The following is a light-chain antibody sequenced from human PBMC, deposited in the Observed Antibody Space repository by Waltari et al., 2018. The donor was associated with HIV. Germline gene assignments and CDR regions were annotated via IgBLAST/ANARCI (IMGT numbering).Light chain of an antibody. V-gene: IGKV1-5*03. J-gene: IGKJ1*01. CDR1: PRMSTC. CDR2: AAS. Sequence: DTQMSQSHFTVCASIGDRVSITGRASPRMSTCLAWYRLQPGKVPKLLIHAASSLESGVSTRFSGSRTGTEFTLTINSLQPDDSATYFCKKYESTPWMFGQGTKV. CDR3: KKYESTPWM.